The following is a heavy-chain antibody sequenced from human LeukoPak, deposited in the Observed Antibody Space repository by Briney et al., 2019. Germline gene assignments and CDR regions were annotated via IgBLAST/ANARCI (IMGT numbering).Heavy chain of an antibody. CDR3: ARLSDVDAYVFIDY. J-gene: IGHJ4*02. D-gene: IGHD3-16*01. V-gene: IGHV4-59*08. Sequence: SQTLSLTCTVSVGSISSYYWSWIRQPPGKGLEWVGYIYYSGSTNYNPSLKSRVTISVDTSKNQISLKLSSVTAADTAVYYCARLSDVDAYVFIDYWGQGTLVTVSS. CDR1: VGSISSYY. CDR2: IYYSGST.